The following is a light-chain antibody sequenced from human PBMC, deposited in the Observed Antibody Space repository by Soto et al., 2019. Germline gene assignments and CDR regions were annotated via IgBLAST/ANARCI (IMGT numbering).Light chain of an antibody. Sequence: DIQLTQSPSFLSASVGDRVTITCRASQGISSYLAWYQQKPGKAPKLLIYAASTLQSGVPSRFSCSGSGTELTLIISTQQPEYCSTYYCQQLDSYARTFGQGTKVEIK. V-gene: IGKV1-9*01. J-gene: IGKJ1*01. CDR3: QQLDSYART. CDR1: QGISSY. CDR2: AAS.